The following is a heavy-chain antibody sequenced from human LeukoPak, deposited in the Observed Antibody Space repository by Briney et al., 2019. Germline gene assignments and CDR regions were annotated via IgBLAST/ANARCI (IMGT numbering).Heavy chain of an antibody. CDR3: ARDTNTPGMSFDY. V-gene: IGHV4-4*02. CDR1: GGSISSSNW. J-gene: IGHJ4*02. CDR2: IYHSGST. D-gene: IGHD6-13*01. Sequence: PSETLSLTCAVSGGSISSSNWWSWVRQPPGKGPEWIGEIYHSGSTNYNPSLKSRVTISVDKSKNQFSLKLSSVTAADTAVYYCARDTNTPGMSFDYWGQGTLVTVSS.